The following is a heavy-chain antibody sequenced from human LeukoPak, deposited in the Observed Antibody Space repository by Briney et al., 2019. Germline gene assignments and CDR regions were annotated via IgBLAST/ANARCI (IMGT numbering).Heavy chain of an antibody. CDR1: GFTFSSYG. Sequence: GGSLRLSCAASGFTFSSYGMHWVRQAPGKGLEWVAFIRYDGSNKYYADSVKGRFTISRDNSKNTLYLQMNSLRAEDTAVYYCAGLYSSSWPLDYWGQGTLVTVSS. V-gene: IGHV3-30*02. J-gene: IGHJ4*02. CDR3: AGLYSSSWPLDY. CDR2: IRYDGSNK. D-gene: IGHD6-13*01.